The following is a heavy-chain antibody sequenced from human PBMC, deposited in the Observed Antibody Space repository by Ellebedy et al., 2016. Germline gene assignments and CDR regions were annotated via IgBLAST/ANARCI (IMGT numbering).Heavy chain of an antibody. V-gene: IGHV1-18*01. D-gene: IGHD3-16*01. J-gene: IGHJ6*02. CDR1: GYTFANSG. Sequence: ASVKVSCKASGYTFANSGISWVRQAPGQGLEWMGWISAYNGNTHFAKKVQGRVTLTTDTSTSTAYMELRSLRYDDTAVYYCAKGGTDGPSGYYYYGMDVWGQGTTVTFSS. CDR3: AKGGTDGPSGYYYYGMDV. CDR2: ISAYNGNT.